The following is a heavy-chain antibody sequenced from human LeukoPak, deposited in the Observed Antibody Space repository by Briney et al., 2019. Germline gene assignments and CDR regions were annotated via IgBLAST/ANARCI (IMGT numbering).Heavy chain of an antibody. V-gene: IGHV3-43*02. J-gene: IGHJ4*02. Sequence: PGGSLRLSCAASGFTFDDYAMHWVRQAPGKGLEWVSLISADGGSTYYADSVKGRFTISRDNSKNSLYLQMNSLRTEDTALYYCAKVRGVAAAVNDPYFDYWGQGTLVTVSS. CDR3: AKVRGVAAAVNDPYFDY. D-gene: IGHD6-13*01. CDR1: GFTFDDYA. CDR2: ISADGGST.